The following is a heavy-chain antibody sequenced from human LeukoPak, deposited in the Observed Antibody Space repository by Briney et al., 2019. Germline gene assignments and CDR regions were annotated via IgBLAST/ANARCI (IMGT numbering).Heavy chain of an antibody. CDR1: GYTFTDFF. J-gene: IGHJ4*02. Sequence: ASVKVSCTASGYTFTDFFIHWVRQAPGQGLEWMGWINPNTGDTNYAQRFQGRVTLTRDTSVSTAFMDLSRLGSDDTAVYYCARDGILGITLCDRWGQGTLVTVSS. CDR2: INPNTGDT. V-gene: IGHV1-2*02. D-gene: IGHD2/OR15-2a*01. CDR3: ARDGILGITLCDR.